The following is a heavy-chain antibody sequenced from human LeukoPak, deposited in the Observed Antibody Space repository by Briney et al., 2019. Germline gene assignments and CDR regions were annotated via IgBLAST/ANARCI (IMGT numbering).Heavy chain of an antibody. D-gene: IGHD3/OR15-3a*01. CDR2: IYYSGNT. V-gene: IGHV4-39*01. CDR1: AGPISSSSYY. Sequence: SETLSLTCTVSAGPISSSSYYWGWIRQPPGKGLEWIGSIYYSGNTYYNASLKSQVSISIDTSKNQFSLKLTSVAAADTAVYYCARQTGSGLFILPGGQGTLVTVSS. J-gene: IGHJ4*02. CDR3: ARQTGSGLFILP.